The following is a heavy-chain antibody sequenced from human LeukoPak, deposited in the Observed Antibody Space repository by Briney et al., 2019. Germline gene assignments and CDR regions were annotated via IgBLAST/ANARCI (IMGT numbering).Heavy chain of an antibody. J-gene: IGHJ4*02. CDR2: RFHGGNT. V-gene: IGHV4-4*07. CDR1: GAPISSNY. D-gene: IGHD2-15*01. CDR3: ARAVCSGGDCYHFDL. Sequence: SETLSLTCTVSGAPISSNYWSWIPQPAGKGLEWIGRRFHGGNTNYNPSRKRRVTLSLDTSKNQFSLKLNSVTAADTAVYCCARAVCSGGDCYHFDLGGQGTLVSVFS.